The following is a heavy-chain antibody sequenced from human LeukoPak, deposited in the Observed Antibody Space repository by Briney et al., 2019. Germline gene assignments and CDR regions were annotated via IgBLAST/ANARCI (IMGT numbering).Heavy chain of an antibody. V-gene: IGHV4-39*07. CDR3: AREDRITMIVVVTDAFDI. Sequence: SETLSLTCTVSGGSISSSSYYWGWIRQPPGKGLEWIGSIYYSGSTYYNPSLKSRVTISVDTSKNQFSLKLSSVTAADTAVYYCAREDRITMIVVVTDAFDIWGQGTMVTVSS. CDR1: GGSISSSSYY. D-gene: IGHD3-22*01. J-gene: IGHJ3*02. CDR2: IYYSGST.